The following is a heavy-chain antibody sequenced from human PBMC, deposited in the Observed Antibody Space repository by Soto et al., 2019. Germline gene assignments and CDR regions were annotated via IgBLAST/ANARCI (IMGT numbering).Heavy chain of an antibody. V-gene: IGHV1-69*08. J-gene: IGHJ3*02. Sequence: QVQLVQSGAEVKKPGSSVKVSCKASGGTFSSYTISWVRQAPGQGLEWMGRIIPILGIANYAQKFQGRVKITADKSTSTAYMELSSLRSEDTAVYYCAREKGRCSGGSCYSGAFDIWGQGTMVTVSS. CDR1: GGTFSSYT. CDR3: AREKGRCSGGSCYSGAFDI. D-gene: IGHD2-15*01. CDR2: IIPILGIA.